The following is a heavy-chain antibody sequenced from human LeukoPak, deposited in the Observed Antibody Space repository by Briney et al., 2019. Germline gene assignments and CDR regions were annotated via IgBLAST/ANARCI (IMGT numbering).Heavy chain of an antibody. V-gene: IGHV3-23*01. J-gene: IGHJ5*02. CDR2: ISGSGGST. Sequence: GGSLRLSCAASGFTFRSYAMSWVRQAPGKGLEWVSAISGSGGSTYYADSVKGRFTISRDNSKNTLYLQMNSLRAEDTAVYYCAKEGAAMGYGSGSYPLDPWGQGTLVTVSS. D-gene: IGHD3-10*01. CDR3: AKEGAAMGYGSGSYPLDP. CDR1: GFTFRSYA.